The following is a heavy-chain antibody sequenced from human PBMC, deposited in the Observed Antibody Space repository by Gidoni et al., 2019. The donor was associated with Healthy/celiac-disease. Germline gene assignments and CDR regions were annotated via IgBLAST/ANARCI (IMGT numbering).Heavy chain of an antibody. CDR2: IYYSGST. D-gene: IGHD4-17*01. Sequence: QLQLQESVPGLVKPSEPLSLTCTVSGGSNSSSSYYWGWIRQPPGKGLEWIGSIYYSGSTYYNPSLKSRVTISVDTSKNQFSLKLSSVTAADTAVYYCASSLSWYGDFDYWGQGTLVTVSS. J-gene: IGHJ4*02. V-gene: IGHV4-39*01. CDR3: ASSLSWYGDFDY. CDR1: GGSNSSSSYY.